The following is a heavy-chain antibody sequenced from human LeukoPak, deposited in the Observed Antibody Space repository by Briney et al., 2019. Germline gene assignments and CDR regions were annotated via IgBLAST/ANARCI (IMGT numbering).Heavy chain of an antibody. V-gene: IGHV1-69*05. CDR1: GGTFSSYA. CDR2: IIPIFGTA. CDR3: ARSSIAARRGSKGDAFDI. Sequence: ASVKVSCKASGGTFSSYAISWVRQAPGQGLEWMGGIIPIFGTANYAQKFRGRVTITTDESTSTAYMELSSLRSEDTAVYYCARSSIAARRGSKGDAFDIWGQGTMVTVSS. D-gene: IGHD6-6*01. J-gene: IGHJ3*02.